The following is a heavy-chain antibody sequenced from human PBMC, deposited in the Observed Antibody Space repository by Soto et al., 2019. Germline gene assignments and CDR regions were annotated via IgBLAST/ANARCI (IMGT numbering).Heavy chain of an antibody. V-gene: IGHV5-51*01. CDR1: GYSFTSYW. CDR2: IYPGDSDT. J-gene: IGHJ6*02. Sequence: GESLKISCKGSGYSFTSYWIGWVRQMPGKGLEWMGIIYPGDSDTRYSPSFQGQVTISADKSISTAYLQWSSLKASDTAMYYCARHKGSSWYYYYYGMDVWGQGTTVTVSS. CDR3: ARHKGSSWYYYYYGMDV. D-gene: IGHD6-13*01.